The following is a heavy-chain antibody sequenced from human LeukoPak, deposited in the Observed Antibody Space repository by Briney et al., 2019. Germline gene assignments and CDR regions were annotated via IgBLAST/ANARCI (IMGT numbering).Heavy chain of an antibody. CDR1: GFTFSSYW. D-gene: IGHD5-18*01. CDR3: ARDHAAMVYYYYYGMDV. Sequence: GGSLRLSCAASGFTFSSYWMSWVRQALGKGLEWVANIKQDGSEKYYVDSVKGRFTISRDNAKNSLYLQMNSLRAEDTAVYYCARDHAAMVYYYYYGMDVWGQGTTVTVSS. J-gene: IGHJ6*02. V-gene: IGHV3-7*03. CDR2: IKQDGSEK.